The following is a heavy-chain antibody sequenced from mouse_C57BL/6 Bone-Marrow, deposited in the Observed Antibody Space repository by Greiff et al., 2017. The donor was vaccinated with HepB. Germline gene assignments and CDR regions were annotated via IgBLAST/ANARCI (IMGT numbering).Heavy chain of an antibody. CDR1: GYSFTSYY. CDR3: AREVQATLFDY. CDR2: IYPGSGNT. V-gene: IGHV1-66*01. Sequence: QVQLKQSGPELVKPGASVKISCKASGYSFTSYYIHWVKQRPGQGLEWIGWIYPGSGNTKYNEKFKGKATLTADTSSSTAYMQLSSLTSEDSAVYYCAREVQATLFDYWGQGTTLTVSS. J-gene: IGHJ2*01. D-gene: IGHD3-2*02.